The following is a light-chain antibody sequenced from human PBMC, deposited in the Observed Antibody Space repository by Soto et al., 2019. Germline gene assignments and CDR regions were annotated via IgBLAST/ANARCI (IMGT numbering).Light chain of an antibody. Sequence: AIRMTQSPSSLSASTGDRVTITCRASQGISSYLAWYQQKPGKAPKLLIYAASSLQSGVPSRFSGSGFGTEFTLTISCLQSEDFATFYCQQYYSYPLTFGGGTKVEIK. CDR1: QGISSY. CDR3: QQYYSYPLT. V-gene: IGKV1-8*01. J-gene: IGKJ4*01. CDR2: AAS.